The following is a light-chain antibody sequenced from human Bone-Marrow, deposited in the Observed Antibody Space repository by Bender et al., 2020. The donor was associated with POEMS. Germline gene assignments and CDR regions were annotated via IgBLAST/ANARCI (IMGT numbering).Light chain of an antibody. CDR3: FSYAGSNKV. J-gene: IGLJ1*01. CDR1: NIGSES. V-gene: IGLV2-8*01. CDR2: EVR. Sequence: LTQPPSVSVAPGQTARITCEANNIGSESVHWYQQHPGKAPKLLIYEVRKRPSGVPDRFSGSKSGNTASLTVSGLQAEDEADYYCFSYAGSNKVFGTGTKVTVL.